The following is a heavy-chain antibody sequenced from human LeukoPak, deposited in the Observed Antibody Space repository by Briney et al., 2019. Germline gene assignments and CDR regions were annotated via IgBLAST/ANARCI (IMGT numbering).Heavy chain of an antibody. CDR2: ISSSGSTI. CDR3: ARLTYYYDSSLDY. D-gene: IGHD3-22*01. V-gene: IGHV3-48*03. Sequence: GGSLRLSCAASGFTFSSYEMNWVRQAPGKGLEWVSYISSSGSTIYYPDSVKGRFTISRDNAKNSLYLQMNNLRAEDTAVYYCARLTYYYDSSLDYWGQGTLVTVSS. J-gene: IGHJ4*02. CDR1: GFTFSSYE.